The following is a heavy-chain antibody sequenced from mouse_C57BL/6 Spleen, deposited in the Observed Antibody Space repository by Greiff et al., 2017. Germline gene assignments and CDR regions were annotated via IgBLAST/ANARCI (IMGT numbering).Heavy chain of an antibody. J-gene: IGHJ1*03. V-gene: IGHV5-17*01. CDR2: ISSGSSTI. Sequence: EVKLVESGGGLVKPGGSLKLSCAASGFTFSDYGMHWVRQAPEKGLEWVAYISSGSSTIYYADTVKGRFTISRDNAKNILLLQMTSLRSEDTALYYCAGNSIDVWGTGTTVTVAS. CDR3: AGNSIDV. CDR1: GFTFSDYG.